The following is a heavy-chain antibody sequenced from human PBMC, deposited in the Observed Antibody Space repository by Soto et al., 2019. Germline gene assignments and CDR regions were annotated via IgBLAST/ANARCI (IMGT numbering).Heavy chain of an antibody. CDR3: ARGVDAGVDY. D-gene: IGHD3-10*01. V-gene: IGHV1-8*01. CDR1: GHTFANYD. Sequence: QVQLVQSGAEVKEPGASVKVSCRASGHTFANYDINWLRQAAGQGLEWMGWMSPSSGDTGYAQKFQGRVTMTRDTSINTAYVELSSLRSEDTALYYCARGVDAGVDYWGQGTLVTVSS. CDR2: MSPSSGDT. J-gene: IGHJ4*02.